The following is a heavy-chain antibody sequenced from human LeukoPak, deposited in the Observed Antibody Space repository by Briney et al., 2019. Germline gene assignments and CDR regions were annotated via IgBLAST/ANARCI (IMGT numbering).Heavy chain of an antibody. D-gene: IGHD4-17*01. CDR2: IKSKADGETT. V-gene: IGHV3-15*01. Sequence: GGSLRLSCAASRFTFSNAWLNWVRQAPGKGLEWVGRIKSKADGETTDYVVPVKGRFTISRDDSNNMVYLQMNSLKIEDTAVYYCAIDGPDYGPYDFDYWGQGTQVTVSS. CDR3: AIDGPDYGPYDFDY. J-gene: IGHJ4*02. CDR1: RFTFSNAW.